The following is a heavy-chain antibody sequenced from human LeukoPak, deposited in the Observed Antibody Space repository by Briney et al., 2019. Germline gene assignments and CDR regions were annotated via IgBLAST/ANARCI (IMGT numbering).Heavy chain of an antibody. J-gene: IGHJ2*01. V-gene: IGHV3-21*01. D-gene: IGHD3-22*01. CDR3: ARDYYDPSGYFNWYFDL. CDR1: GFTFSSYS. Sequence: GGSLRLSCAASGFTFSSYSMSWVRQAPGKGLEWVSSISSSSSYIYYADSVKGRFTISRDNFKNMLYLQMSSLRAEDTAVYFCARDYYDPSGYFNWYFDLWGRGTLVTVSS. CDR2: ISSSSSYI.